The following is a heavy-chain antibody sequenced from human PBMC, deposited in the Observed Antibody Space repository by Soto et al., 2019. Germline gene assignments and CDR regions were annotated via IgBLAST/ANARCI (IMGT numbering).Heavy chain of an antibody. V-gene: IGHV4-30-4*01. CDR3: ARGRPNYFYYGLDV. Sequence: SETLSLTCTVSGGSIKSDYYWAWVRQPPGGGLEWMGYKYYSGATDSDPSLEARFSSSVDTSKNHFFLNLTSVTVADTAVYYCARGRPNYFYYGLDVWGPGIPVTVSS. J-gene: IGHJ6*02. CDR1: GGSIKSDYY. CDR2: KYYSGAT.